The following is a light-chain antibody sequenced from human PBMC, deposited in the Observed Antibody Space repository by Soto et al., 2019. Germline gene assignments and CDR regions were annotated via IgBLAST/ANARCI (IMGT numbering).Light chain of an antibody. J-gene: IGLJ2*01. Sequence: QSVLTQPPSVSGAPGQRVTISCTGSSSNIGAGYDVHWYQQLPGRAPKLLIYGNTNRLSGVPDRFSGSKSGTSASLAIPGLQAEDEADYYCLTFDSSLSVVFGGGTKLTVL. CDR2: GNT. CDR3: LTFDSSLSVV. V-gene: IGLV1-40*01. CDR1: SSNIGAGYD.